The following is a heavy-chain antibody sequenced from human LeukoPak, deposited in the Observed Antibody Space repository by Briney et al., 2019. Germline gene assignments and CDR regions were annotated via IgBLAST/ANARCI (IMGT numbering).Heavy chain of an antibody. CDR2: IYPGDSET. CDR1: GYSFTSYW. D-gene: IGHD3-9*01. Sequence: GESLKISCKGSGYSFTSYWIGWVRQMPGKGLEWMGIIYPGDSETRYSPSFQGQVTISADKSISTAYLQWSSLKASDTAMYYCARYYDTLTGKPINYYYYGMDVWGQGTTVTVSS. CDR3: ARYYDTLTGKPINYYYYGMDV. J-gene: IGHJ6*02. V-gene: IGHV5-51*01.